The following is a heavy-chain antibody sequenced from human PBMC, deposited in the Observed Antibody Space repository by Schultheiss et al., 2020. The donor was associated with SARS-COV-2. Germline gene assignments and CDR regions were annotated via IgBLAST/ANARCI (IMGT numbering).Heavy chain of an antibody. J-gene: IGHJ4*02. V-gene: IGHV3-48*03. Sequence: GGSLRLSFAASGFTFSSYEMNWVRQAPGKGLEWVSYISSSDSLMFYADSVKGRFTISRDNAKNSLYLQMNSLRAEDTAVYYCARGHDYVWGSYRELDYWGQGTLVTVSS. D-gene: IGHD3-16*02. CDR1: GFTFSSYE. CDR3: ARGHDYVWGSYRELDY. CDR2: ISSSDSLM.